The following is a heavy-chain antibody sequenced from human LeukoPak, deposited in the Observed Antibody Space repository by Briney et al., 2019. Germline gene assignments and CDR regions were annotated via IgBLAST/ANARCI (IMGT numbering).Heavy chain of an antibody. V-gene: IGHV5-51*01. CDR3: ARRNDNTGYYVY. D-gene: IGHD3-22*01. CDR2: IYPGASDT. CDR1: GYSFTSYW. J-gene: IGHJ4*02. Sequence: GESLKIPCKGFGYSFTSYWIAWVRQMPGRGLEWMGIIYPGASDTRYSPSFQGQVTISADKSINTAYLQWSSLKASDTATYYCARRNDNTGYYVYWGQGTLVTVSS.